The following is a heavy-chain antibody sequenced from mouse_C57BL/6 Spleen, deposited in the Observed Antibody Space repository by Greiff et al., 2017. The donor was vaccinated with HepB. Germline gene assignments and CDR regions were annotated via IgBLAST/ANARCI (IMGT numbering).Heavy chain of an antibody. CDR2: INPGSGGT. D-gene: IGHD4-1*01. J-gene: IGHJ1*03. V-gene: IGHV1-54*01. CDR3: ARPLTGRYFDV. CDR1: GYAFTNYL. Sequence: QVHVKQSGAELVRPGTSVKVSCKASGYAFTNYLIEWVKQRPGQGLEWIGVINPGSGGTNYNEKFKGKATLTEDKSSSTAYMQLSSLTSEDSAVYFCARPLTGRYFDVWGTGTTVTVAS.